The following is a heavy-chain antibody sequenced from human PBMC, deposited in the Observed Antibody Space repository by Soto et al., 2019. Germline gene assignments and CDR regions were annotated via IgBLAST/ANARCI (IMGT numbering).Heavy chain of an antibody. CDR2: ISYDGSNK. CDR3: AREFYDDY. V-gene: IGHV3-30-3*01. CDR1: GFTFSSYA. D-gene: IGHD3-16*01. Sequence: QVQLVESGGGVVQPGRSLRLSCAAPGFTFSSYAMHWVRQAPGKGLEWVAVISYDGSNKYYADSVKGRFTISRDNSKNTLYLQMNSLRAEDTAVYYCAREFYDDYWGQGTLVTVSS. J-gene: IGHJ4*02.